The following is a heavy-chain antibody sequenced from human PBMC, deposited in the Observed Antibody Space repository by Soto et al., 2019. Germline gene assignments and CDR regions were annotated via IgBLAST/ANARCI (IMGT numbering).Heavy chain of an antibody. J-gene: IGHJ4*02. D-gene: IGHD1-26*01. CDR3: ARASGGASSTVDY. CDR1: GDRVSGNSAA. CDR2: TYYRSKWYN. Sequence: SQTLSLTFAISGDRVSGNSAAWKWVRQSPSRGLEWLGRTYYRSKWYNDYAVSVKSRITINPDTSKNQFSLQLNSVTPEDTAVYYCARASGGASSTVDYWGQGTLVTVSS. V-gene: IGHV6-1*01.